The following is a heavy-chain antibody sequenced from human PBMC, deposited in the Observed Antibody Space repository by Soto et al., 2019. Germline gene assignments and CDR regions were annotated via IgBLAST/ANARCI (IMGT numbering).Heavy chain of an antibody. CDR3: AKVLGMDA. J-gene: IGHJ6*04. V-gene: IGHV3-23*01. CDR2: ISETSDRT. Sequence: PGETLRLSCAASGFTFSNCPMNWFRQAPGKGLEWVSTISETSDRTYYADSVRGRFTISRDNSKNTLFMEMNSLRAEDTAVYYCAKVLGMDAWGKGTKFTVS. CDR1: GFTFSNCP.